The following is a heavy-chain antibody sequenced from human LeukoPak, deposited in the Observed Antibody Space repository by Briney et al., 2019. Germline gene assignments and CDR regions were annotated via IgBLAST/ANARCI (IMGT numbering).Heavy chain of an antibody. CDR3: APQGGLRSRALN. CDR2: INHSGST. J-gene: IGHJ4*02. D-gene: IGHD5-12*01. Sequence: SETLSLTCAVYGGSFSGYYWSWIRQPPGKGREWIGEINHSGSTNYNPSLKSRVTISVDTSKNQSSLKLSSVTAADTAVYYCAPQGGLRSRALNWGQGTLVTVSS. V-gene: IGHV4-34*01. CDR1: GGSFSGYY.